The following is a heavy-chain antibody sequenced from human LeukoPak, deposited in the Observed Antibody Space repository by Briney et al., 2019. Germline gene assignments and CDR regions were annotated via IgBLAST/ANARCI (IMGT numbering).Heavy chain of an antibody. CDR2: ISSSSSYI. CDR3: ARDVYDYYDSSGPNYFDY. V-gene: IGHV3-21*01. D-gene: IGHD3-22*01. Sequence: GGSLRLSCAASGFTFSSYSMNWVRQAPGKGLEWVSSISSSSSYIYYADSVKGRFTISRDNAKNSLYLQMNSLRAEDTAEYYCARDVYDYYDSSGPNYFDYWGQGTLVTVSS. J-gene: IGHJ4*02. CDR1: GFTFSSYS.